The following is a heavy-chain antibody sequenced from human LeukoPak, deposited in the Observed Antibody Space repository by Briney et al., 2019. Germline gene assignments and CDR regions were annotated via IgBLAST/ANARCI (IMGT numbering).Heavy chain of an antibody. J-gene: IGHJ4*02. V-gene: IGHV3-48*03. CDR1: GFTFRSYE. Sequence: QSGGSLRLSCAASGFTFRSYEMNWVRQAPGKGLEWISYIISSGRTMYYADSVKGRFTISRDNTKNSLYLQMNSLRAEDTAVYYCAREGRVVVTAFLDYWGQGSLVTVSS. CDR2: IISSGRTM. D-gene: IGHD2-21*02. CDR3: AREGRVVVTAFLDY.